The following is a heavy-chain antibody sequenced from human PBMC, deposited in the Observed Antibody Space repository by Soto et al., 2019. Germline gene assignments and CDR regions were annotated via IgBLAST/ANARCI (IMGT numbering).Heavy chain of an antibody. V-gene: IGHV5-51*01. CDR2: IYPGDSDT. Sequence: PGESLKISCKGSGYNFAGYWIAWVRQMPGKGLEWMGIIYPGDSDTRYSPSFQGQVTISADKSISTAYLQWSSLKASDTAMYYCARRPVYYYYGMDVWGQGTTVTVSS. CDR3: ARRPVYYYYGMDV. J-gene: IGHJ6*02. CDR1: GYNFAGYW.